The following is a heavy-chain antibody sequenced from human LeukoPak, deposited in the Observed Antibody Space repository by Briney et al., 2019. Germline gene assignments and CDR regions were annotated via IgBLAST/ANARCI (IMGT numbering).Heavy chain of an antibody. D-gene: IGHD2-15*01. Sequence: PGGSLRLSCIASGFTFSTSWMNWVRQAPGKGLEWVANMKHDGSAKYYGDSVKGRFTISRDNAKNSVYLQMESLRAEDTAMYYCARGTDISPNWFDPWGQGTLVTVSS. CDR1: GFTFSTSW. CDR3: ARGTDISPNWFDP. J-gene: IGHJ5*02. CDR2: MKHDGSAK. V-gene: IGHV3-7*01.